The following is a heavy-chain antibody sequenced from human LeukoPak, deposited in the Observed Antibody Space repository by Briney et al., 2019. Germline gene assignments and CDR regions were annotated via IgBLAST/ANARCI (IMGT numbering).Heavy chain of an antibody. J-gene: IGHJ6*02. CDR1: GFTFDDYA. Sequence: TGGSLRLSCAASGFTFDDYAMHWVRQAPGKGLEWVSGISWNSGSIGYADSVKGRFTISRDNAKNSLYLQMNSLRAEDTALYYCAKDKGVDIVSRRGMDVWGQGTTVTVSS. D-gene: IGHD5-12*01. V-gene: IGHV3-9*01. CDR2: ISWNSGSI. CDR3: AKDKGVDIVSRRGMDV.